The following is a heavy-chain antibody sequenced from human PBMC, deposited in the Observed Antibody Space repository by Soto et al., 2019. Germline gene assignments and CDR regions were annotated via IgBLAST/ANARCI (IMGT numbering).Heavy chain of an antibody. V-gene: IGHV5-51*01. CDR2: IYPGDSDT. Sequence: GESLKISCEASGYRFANYWIGWVRQMPGKRPEWMGIIYPGDSDTRYSPSFQGQVTISVDKSISTAYLQWSSLKASDTAMYYCARQASSDAFDIWGQGTMVTVSS. CDR3: ARQASSDAFDI. J-gene: IGHJ3*02. CDR1: GYRFANYW. D-gene: IGHD6-6*01.